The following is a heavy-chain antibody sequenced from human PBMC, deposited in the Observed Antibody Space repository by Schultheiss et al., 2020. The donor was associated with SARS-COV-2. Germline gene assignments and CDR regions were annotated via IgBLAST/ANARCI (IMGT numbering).Heavy chain of an antibody. D-gene: IGHD4-17*01. J-gene: IGHJ3*02. Sequence: GSLRLSCTVSGGSISSSSYYWGWIRQPPGKGLEWIGYIYYSGSTNYNPSLKSLVTISVDTSKNQFSLKLSSVTAADTAVYYCARASDQVPVTTDAFDIWGQGTMVTVSS. CDR1: GGSISSSSYY. CDR2: IYYSGST. V-gene: IGHV4-61*05. CDR3: ARASDQVPVTTDAFDI.